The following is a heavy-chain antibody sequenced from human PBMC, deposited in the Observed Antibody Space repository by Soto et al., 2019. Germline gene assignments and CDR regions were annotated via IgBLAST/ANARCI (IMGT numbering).Heavy chain of an antibody. D-gene: IGHD6-13*01. CDR3: AKDFFPLRIAAAGTRFDY. V-gene: IGHV3-23*01. CDR1: GFTFSSYA. CDR2: ISGSGGST. Sequence: GGSLRLSCAASGFTFSSYAMSWVRQAPGKGLEWVSAISGSGGSTYYADSVKGRFTISRDNSKNTLYLQMNSLRAEDTAVYYCAKDFFPLRIAAAGTRFDYWGQGTLVTVSS. J-gene: IGHJ4*02.